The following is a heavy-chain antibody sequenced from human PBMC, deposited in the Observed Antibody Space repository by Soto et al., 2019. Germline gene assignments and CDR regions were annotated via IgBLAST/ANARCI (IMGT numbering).Heavy chain of an antibody. CDR1: GFTFSSYG. CDR2: ISYDGSNK. CDR3: AKDSRGPGYSYGLGVY. Sequence: QVQLVESGGGVVQPGRSLRLSCAASGFTFSSYGMHWVRQAPGKGLEWVAVISYDGSNKYYADSVKGRFTISRDNSKNTLYLQMNSLRAEDTAVYYCAKDSRGPGYSYGLGVYWGQGTLVTVSS. J-gene: IGHJ4*02. V-gene: IGHV3-30*18. D-gene: IGHD5-18*01.